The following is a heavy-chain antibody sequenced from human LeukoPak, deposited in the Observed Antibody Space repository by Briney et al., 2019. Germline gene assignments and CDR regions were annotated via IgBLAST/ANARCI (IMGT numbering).Heavy chain of an antibody. CDR2: IYYSGST. CDR3: ARQPPVAASGNFVDS. J-gene: IGHJ4*02. CDR1: GVSISSSYYY. V-gene: IGHV4-39*01. D-gene: IGHD6-13*01. Sequence: SETLSLTCTVSGVSISSSYYYWGWIRQPPGKGLEWIGSIYYSGSTYYNPSLKSRVIISVDTSKNQFSLKLSSVTAADTAVYYCARQPPVAASGNFVDSWGQGTLVTVSS.